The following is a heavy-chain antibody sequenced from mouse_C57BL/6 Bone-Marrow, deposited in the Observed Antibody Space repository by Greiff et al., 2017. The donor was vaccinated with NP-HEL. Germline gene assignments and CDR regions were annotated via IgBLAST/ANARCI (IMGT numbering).Heavy chain of an antibody. V-gene: IGHV5-4*01. CDR2: ISDGGSYT. CDR1: GFTFSSYA. Sequence: EVKLVESGGGLVKPGGSLKLSCAASGFTFSSYAMSWVRQTPEKRLEWVATISDGGSYTYYPDNVKGRFTISRDNAKNNLYLQRSHLKSEDTAMYYCARDRESYYGNPWFAYWGQGTLVTVSA. D-gene: IGHD2-1*01. CDR3: ARDRESYYGNPWFAY. J-gene: IGHJ3*01.